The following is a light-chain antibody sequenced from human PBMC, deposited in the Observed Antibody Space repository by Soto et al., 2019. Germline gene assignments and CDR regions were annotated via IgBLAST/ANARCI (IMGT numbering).Light chain of an antibody. Sequence: DIVMTQSPLSLPVTPGEPASISCRSSQSLLHSNGFNYLDWYLQKPGQSPQLLIYLGSNRASGVPDRFSGSGSGTDFTLKISRVEAEDVGVYYCMQGLQTLRTFXQGTKVDIK. CDR3: MQGLQTLRT. CDR1: QSLLHSNGFNY. CDR2: LGS. V-gene: IGKV2-28*01. J-gene: IGKJ1*01.